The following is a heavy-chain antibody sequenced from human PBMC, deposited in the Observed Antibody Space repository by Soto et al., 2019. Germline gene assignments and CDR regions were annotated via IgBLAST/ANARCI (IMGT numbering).Heavy chain of an antibody. V-gene: IGHV4-39*01. D-gene: IGHD1-7*01. CDR2: IYYSGST. J-gene: IGHJ5*02. CDR3: ARRELELLGVWFDP. CDR1: GGSISSSSYY. Sequence: SETLSLTCTVSGGSISSSSYYWGWIRQPPGKGLEWIGSIYYSGSTYYNPSLKSRVTISVDTSKNQFSLKLSSVTAADTAVYYCARRELELLGVWFDPWGQGTLVTVSS.